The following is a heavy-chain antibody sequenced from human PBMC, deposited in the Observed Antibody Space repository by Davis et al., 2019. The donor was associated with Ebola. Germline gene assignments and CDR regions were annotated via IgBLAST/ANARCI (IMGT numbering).Heavy chain of an antibody. CDR1: GYTFTSYY. V-gene: IGHV1-2*06. CDR3: ARRVKAAPNWFDP. Sequence: ASVKVSCKASGYTFTSYYMHWVRQAPGQGLEWMGRINPNSGGTNYAQKFQGRVTMTRNTSISTAYMELSSLRSEDTAVYYCARRVKAAPNWFDPWGQGTLVTVSS. D-gene: IGHD4-23*01. J-gene: IGHJ5*02. CDR2: INPNSGGT.